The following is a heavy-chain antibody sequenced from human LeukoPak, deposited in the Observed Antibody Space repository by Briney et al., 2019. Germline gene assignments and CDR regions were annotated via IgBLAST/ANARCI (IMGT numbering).Heavy chain of an antibody. CDR1: GFTFSNAW. D-gene: IGHD3-3*01. CDR3: SITIFGVVINYFDY. V-gene: IGHV3-15*01. J-gene: IGHJ4*02. CDR2: IKSKTDGGTT. Sequence: PGGSLRLSCAASGFTFSNAWMSWVRQAPGKGLEWVGRIKSKTDGGTTDYAAPVKGRFTISRDDSKNTLYLQMNSLKTEDTAVYYCSITIFGVVINYFDYWGQGTLVTVSS.